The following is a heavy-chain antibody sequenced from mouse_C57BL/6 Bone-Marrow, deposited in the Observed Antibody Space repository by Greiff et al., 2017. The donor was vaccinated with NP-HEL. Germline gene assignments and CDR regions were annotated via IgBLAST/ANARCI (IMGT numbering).Heavy chain of an antibody. J-gene: IGHJ4*01. Sequence: QVQLQQPGAELVKPGASVKLSCRASAYTFTSYWMQWVKRRPGQGLEWIGEMDPSDSYTNYNQKFKGKATLTVDTSSSTAYMQLSSLTSEDSAVYYCARGGLTGTMDYWGQGTSVTVSS. CDR3: ARGGLTGTMDY. V-gene: IGHV1-50*01. CDR2: MDPSDSYT. D-gene: IGHD4-1*01. CDR1: AYTFTSYW.